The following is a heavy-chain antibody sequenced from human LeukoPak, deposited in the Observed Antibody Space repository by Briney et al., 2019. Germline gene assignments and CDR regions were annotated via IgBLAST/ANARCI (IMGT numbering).Heavy chain of an antibody. J-gene: IGHJ4*02. V-gene: IGHV3-33*01. CDR3: ARESSGFSV. CDR2: IWYDGSNK. CDR1: GFTFSSYG. Sequence: PGGSLRLSCVASGFTFSSYGMHWVRQAPGKGLEWVAVIWYDGSNKYYADSVKGRFTISRDNSKNTLYLQMNSLRAEDTAVYYCARESSGFSVWGQGTLVTVSS. D-gene: IGHD6-19*01.